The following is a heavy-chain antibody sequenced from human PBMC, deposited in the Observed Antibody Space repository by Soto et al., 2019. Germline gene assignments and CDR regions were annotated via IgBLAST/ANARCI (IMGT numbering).Heavy chain of an antibody. V-gene: IGHV4-34*01. CDR3: ARGNIATSLVY. D-gene: IGHD6-13*01. CDR1: GGSISGHY. J-gene: IGHJ4*02. CDR2: INHSGRT. Sequence: SETLSLTCAVYGGSISGHYWNWIRQPPGKGLEWIGEINHSGRTNYNPSLKSRVTISVDTSKNQFSLNLGSVTAADTAVYYCARGNIATSLVYWGQGTLVTVSS.